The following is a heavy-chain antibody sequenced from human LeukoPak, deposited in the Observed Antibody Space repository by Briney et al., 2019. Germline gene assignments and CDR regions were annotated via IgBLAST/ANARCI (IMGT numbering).Heavy chain of an antibody. Sequence: GGSLRLSCAASGFTFNNYWIHWVRQAPGKGLVWVSRINTDGRTTTYADSVKGRFTISRDNAKNAVHLQMNSLRAEDTAVYYCAKDFLLRFLEWSFDIWGQGTMVTVSS. CDR3: AKDFLLRFLEWSFDI. CDR2: INTDGRTT. J-gene: IGHJ3*02. D-gene: IGHD3-3*01. V-gene: IGHV3-74*01. CDR1: GFTFNNYW.